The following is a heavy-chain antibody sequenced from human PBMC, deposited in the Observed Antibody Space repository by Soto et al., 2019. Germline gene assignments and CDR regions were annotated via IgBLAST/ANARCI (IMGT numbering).Heavy chain of an antibody. Sequence: EVQLVESGGGLVKPGGSLRLSCATYGFTFNDAWLSWVRQPPGKGLEWVGRLKGRNVGGTIDYAAPVTGRFTISSDESQTTLPLQMSSLKIEDTAVYSCTTESGYSSGQNDHWGQGALVTVSS. CDR3: TTESGYSSGQNDH. D-gene: IGHD6-19*01. CDR1: GFTFNDAW. V-gene: IGHV3-15*07. J-gene: IGHJ4*02. CDR2: LKGRNVGGTI.